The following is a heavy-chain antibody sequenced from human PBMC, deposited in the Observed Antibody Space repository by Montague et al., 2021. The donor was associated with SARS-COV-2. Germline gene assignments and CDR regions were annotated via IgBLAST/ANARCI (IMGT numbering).Heavy chain of an antibody. CDR2: IYYSGST. D-gene: IGHD6-19*01. V-gene: IGHV4-59*01. CDR3: ARGSGWMGNAFDI. Sequence: SETLSLTCTVSGGSISSYYWSWIRQPPGKGLEWIGYIYYSGSTNSNPSLKSRVTISVDTSKNQFSLKPSSVTAADTAVYYCARGSGWMGNAFDIWGQGTMVTVSS. CDR1: GGSISSYY. J-gene: IGHJ3*02.